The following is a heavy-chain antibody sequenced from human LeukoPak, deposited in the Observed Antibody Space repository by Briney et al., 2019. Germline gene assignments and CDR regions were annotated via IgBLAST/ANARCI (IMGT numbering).Heavy chain of an antibody. CDR3: ANGLPTTH. V-gene: IGHV3-23*01. CDR1: GFTFSAYA. D-gene: IGHD5-18*01. CDR2: ISGSGGST. J-gene: IGHJ4*02. Sequence: GGSLRLSCAASGFTFSAYAMSWVRQAPGKGLEWVSTISGSGGSTYYADSVKGRFTISRDNPKNTLFLQINSLRAEDTAVYYCANGLPTTHWGQGTLVTVSS.